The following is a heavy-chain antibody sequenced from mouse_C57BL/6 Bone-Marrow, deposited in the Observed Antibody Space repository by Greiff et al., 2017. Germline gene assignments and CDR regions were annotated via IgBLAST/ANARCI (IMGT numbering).Heavy chain of an antibody. J-gene: IGHJ3*01. Sequence: EVKVEESGEGLVKPGGSLKLSCAASGFTFSSYAMSWVRQTPEKRLEWVAYISSGGDYIYYADTVKGRFTISRDNARNTLYMQMSSLKSEDTAMYYCTREGDYDEGFAYWGQGTLVTVSA. D-gene: IGHD2-4*01. V-gene: IGHV5-9-1*02. CDR3: TREGDYDEGFAY. CDR2: ISSGGDYI. CDR1: GFTFSSYA.